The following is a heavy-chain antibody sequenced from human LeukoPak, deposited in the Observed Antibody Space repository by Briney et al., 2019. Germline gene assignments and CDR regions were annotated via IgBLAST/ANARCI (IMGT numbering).Heavy chain of an antibody. D-gene: IGHD1-26*01. CDR2: IYYSGST. V-gene: IGHV4-59*01. CDR1: GGSISSYY. CDR3: ARAKSGSYRYGMDV. J-gene: IGHJ6*02. Sequence: KPSETLSLTCTVSGGSISSYYWSWIRQPPGKGLEWIGYIYYSGSTNYNPSLKSRVTISVDTSKNQFSLKLSSVTAADTAVYYCARAKSGSYRYGMDVWGQGTTVTVSS.